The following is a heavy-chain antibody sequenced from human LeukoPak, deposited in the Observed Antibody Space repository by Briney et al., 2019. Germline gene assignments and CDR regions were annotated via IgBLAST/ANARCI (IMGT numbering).Heavy chain of an antibody. CDR2: ISWNSGSI. J-gene: IGHJ4*02. V-gene: IGHV3-9*01. CDR1: GFTFDDYA. D-gene: IGHD3-22*01. Sequence: PGGSLRLSCAASGFTFDDYAMHWVRQAPGKGLEWVSGISWNSGSIGYADSVKGRFTISRDDAKDSLYLQMNSLRAEDTAVYYCARDGYDSSGYYYWDWGQGTLVTVSS. CDR3: ARDGYDSSGYYYWD.